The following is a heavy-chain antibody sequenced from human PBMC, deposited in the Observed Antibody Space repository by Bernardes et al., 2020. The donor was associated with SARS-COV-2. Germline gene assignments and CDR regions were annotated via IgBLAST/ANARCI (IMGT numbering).Heavy chain of an antibody. CDR3: ARVNYDILTGYYAYYGLDV. D-gene: IGHD3-9*01. CDR1: GDSISSGGYY. Sequence: SETLSLTCTVSGDSISSGGYYWSWIRQPPGKGLEWLGYIYYSGNTYYNPSLKSRLTISVDTSKNQFSLKLSSVTAADTAMYYCARVNYDILTGYYAYYGLDVWGQGTTVTVSS. J-gene: IGHJ6*02. CDR2: IYYSGNT. V-gene: IGHV4-31*03.